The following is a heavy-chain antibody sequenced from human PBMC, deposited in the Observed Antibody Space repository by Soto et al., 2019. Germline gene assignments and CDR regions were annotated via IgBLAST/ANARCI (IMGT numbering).Heavy chain of an antibody. Sequence: QVQLVESGGGVVQPGRSLRLSCAASGFTFSSYGMHWVRQAPGKGLEWVAVIWYDGSNKYYADSVKGRFTISRDNSKNTLYRQMNSLRAEDTAVYYCARDGNEELGEGGFDYWGQGTLVTVSS. CDR2: IWYDGSNK. D-gene: IGHD1-1*01. CDR1: GFTFSSYG. J-gene: IGHJ4*02. V-gene: IGHV3-33*01. CDR3: ARDGNEELGEGGFDY.